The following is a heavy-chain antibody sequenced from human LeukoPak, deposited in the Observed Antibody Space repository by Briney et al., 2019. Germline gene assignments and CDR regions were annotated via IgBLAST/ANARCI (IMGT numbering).Heavy chain of an antibody. Sequence: ASVKVSCKSSGYRLTNYFMHWVRQAPGQGLEWMGIINPSGGSTSYAQKFQGRVTMTRDMSTSTVYMELSSLRSEDTAVYYCAREWSAAGTPLDYWGQGTLVTVSS. D-gene: IGHD6-13*01. CDR1: GYRLTNYF. CDR2: INPSGGST. V-gene: IGHV1-46*01. J-gene: IGHJ4*02. CDR3: AREWSAAGTPLDY.